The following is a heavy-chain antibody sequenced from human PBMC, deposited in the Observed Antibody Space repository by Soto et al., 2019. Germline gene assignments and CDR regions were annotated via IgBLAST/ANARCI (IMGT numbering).Heavy chain of an antibody. Sequence: EVQLVESGGGVVRPGGSLRLSCAASGFTFDDYGMSWVRQAPGKGLEWVSGINWNGGSTGYADSVKGRFTISRDNAKNSLYLQMNRLRAEDTALYYCARGSLGYCSGGSCFGAFDYWGQGTLVTVSS. CDR3: ARGSLGYCSGGSCFGAFDY. CDR2: INWNGGST. CDR1: GFTFDDYG. V-gene: IGHV3-20*04. J-gene: IGHJ4*02. D-gene: IGHD2-15*01.